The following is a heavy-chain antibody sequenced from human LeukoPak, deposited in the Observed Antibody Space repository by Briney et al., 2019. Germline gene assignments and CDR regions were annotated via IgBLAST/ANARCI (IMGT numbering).Heavy chain of an antibody. CDR3: ALSRDIVATRAFDI. Sequence: ASVKVSCKASGGTFSSYAISWVRQAPGQGLEWMGGIIPIFGTANYAQKFQGRVTITADESTSTAYMELSSLRSEDTAVYYCALSRDIVATRAFDIWGQGTMVTVSS. CDR1: GGTFSSYA. V-gene: IGHV1-69*13. CDR2: IIPIFGTA. J-gene: IGHJ3*02. D-gene: IGHD5-12*01.